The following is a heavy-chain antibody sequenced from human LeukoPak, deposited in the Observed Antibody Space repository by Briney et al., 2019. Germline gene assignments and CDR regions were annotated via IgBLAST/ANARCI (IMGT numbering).Heavy chain of an antibody. CDR3: ARDRKADWQWLPTDY. CDR1: GYTFTSYG. J-gene: IGHJ4*02. Sequence: GASVKVSCKASGYTFTSYGISWVRQAPGQGLEWMGWTSAYNGNTNYAQKLQGRVTMTTDTSTSTAYMELRSLRSDDTAVYYCARDRKADWQWLPTDYWGQGTLVTVSS. D-gene: IGHD6-19*01. V-gene: IGHV1-18*04. CDR2: TSAYNGNT.